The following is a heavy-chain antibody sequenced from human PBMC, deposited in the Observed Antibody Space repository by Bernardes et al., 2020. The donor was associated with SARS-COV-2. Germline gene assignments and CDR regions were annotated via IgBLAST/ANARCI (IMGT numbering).Heavy chain of an antibody. CDR2: IHYSGIA. CDR3: ARHIYYDFWSGFTN. J-gene: IGHJ4*02. D-gene: IGHD3-3*01. V-gene: IGHV4-59*08. Sequence: SETLSLTCTVSGASITSHYWSWIRQSPGRGLEWIGNIHYSGIANYNPSLKSRLSISVDTSKNQFSLKLSSVTAADTAVYYCARHIYYDFWSGFTNWGQGTLVTVSS. CDR1: GASITSHY.